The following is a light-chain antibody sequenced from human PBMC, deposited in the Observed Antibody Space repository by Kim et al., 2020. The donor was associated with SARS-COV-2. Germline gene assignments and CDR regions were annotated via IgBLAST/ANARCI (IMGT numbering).Light chain of an antibody. Sequence: QSITVPCTGTSSDVGGYSDVSWYQQHPGKAPILMIYDVSNRPSGVSNRFSGSKSGNAASLTISGLQAEDEADYYCSSYTSSSTPYVFGTGTKVTVL. CDR2: DVS. V-gene: IGLV2-14*03. CDR1: SSDVGGYSD. J-gene: IGLJ1*01. CDR3: SSYTSSSTPYV.